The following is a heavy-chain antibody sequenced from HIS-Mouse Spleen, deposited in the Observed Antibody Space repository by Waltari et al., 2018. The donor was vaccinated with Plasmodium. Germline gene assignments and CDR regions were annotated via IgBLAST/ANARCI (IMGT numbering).Heavy chain of an antibody. D-gene: IGHD5-12*01. Sequence: QVQLQQWGAGLLKPSETLSLTCAVYGGSFSGYYWGWIRQPPGKGLEWSGEINHSGSTNYNPSLKSRVTISVDTSKNQFSLKLSSVTAADTAVYYCARVLNIVATIDYWGQGTLVTVSS. CDR1: GGSFSGYY. CDR2: INHSGST. V-gene: IGHV4-34*01. CDR3: ARVLNIVATIDY. J-gene: IGHJ4*02.